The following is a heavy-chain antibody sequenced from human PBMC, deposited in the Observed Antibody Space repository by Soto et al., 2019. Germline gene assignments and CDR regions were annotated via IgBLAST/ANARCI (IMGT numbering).Heavy chain of an antibody. J-gene: IGHJ3*02. V-gene: IGHV1-18*01. CDR2: ISAYNGNT. CDR1: GYTFTSYG. Sequence: GASVKVSFKASGYTFTSYGISWVRQAPGQGLEWMGWISAYNGNTNYARKLQGRVTMTTDTSTSTAYMELRSLRSDDTAVYYCAAHSGYSSGWYVAFDIWGQGTMVTVSS. D-gene: IGHD6-19*01. CDR3: AAHSGYSSGWYVAFDI.